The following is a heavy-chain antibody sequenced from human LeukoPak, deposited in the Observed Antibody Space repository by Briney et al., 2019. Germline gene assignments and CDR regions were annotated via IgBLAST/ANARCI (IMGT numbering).Heavy chain of an antibody. CDR2: INPNSGGT. D-gene: IGHD6-6*01. J-gene: IGHJ6*03. V-gene: IGHV1-2*02. CDR3: ARDQDGAARPLGYYYMDV. CDR1: GYTFTGCY. Sequence: GASVKVSCKASGYTFTGCYMHWVRQAPGQGLEWMGWINPNSGGTNYAQKFQGRVTMTRDTSISTAYMELSRLRSDDTAVYYCARDQDGAARPLGYYYMDVWGKGTTATVSS.